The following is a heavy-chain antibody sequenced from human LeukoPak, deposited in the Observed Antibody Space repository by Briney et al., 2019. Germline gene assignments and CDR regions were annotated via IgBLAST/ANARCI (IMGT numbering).Heavy chain of an antibody. D-gene: IGHD6-13*01. Sequence: SVKVSCKASGVTFDSYSMSWVRHAPGQGLEWMGGIIPIFGAPNYAQKFQGRVTITTDESTSTAYMHLRSLRSDDTAVYYCARARGQQLWLDYWGQGTLVTVSS. CDR2: IIPIFGAP. CDR1: GVTFDSYS. V-gene: IGHV1-69*05. J-gene: IGHJ4*02. CDR3: ARARGQQLWLDY.